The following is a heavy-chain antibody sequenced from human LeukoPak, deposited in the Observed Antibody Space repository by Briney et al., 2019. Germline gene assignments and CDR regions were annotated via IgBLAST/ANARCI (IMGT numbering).Heavy chain of an antibody. D-gene: IGHD3-22*01. CDR2: IIPILGIA. CDR1: GGTFSSYT. CDR3: ARDISTYYYDSSGYYPTDY. J-gene: IGHJ4*02. V-gene: IGHV1-69*16. Sequence: GASVKVSCKASGGTFSSYTISWVRQAPGQGLEWMGRIIPILGIANYAQKFQGRVTITTDESTSTAYMELSSLRSEDTAVYYCARDISTYYYDSSGYYPTDYWGQGTLVTVSS.